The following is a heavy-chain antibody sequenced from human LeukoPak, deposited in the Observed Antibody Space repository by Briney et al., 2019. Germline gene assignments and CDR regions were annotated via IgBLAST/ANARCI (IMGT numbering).Heavy chain of an antibody. CDR2: TRHDGSNQ. CDR1: GFTFSSYA. V-gene: IGHV3-30*02. J-gene: IGHJ4*02. CDR3: AKPPGITSTGYFDY. D-gene: IGHD6-13*01. Sequence: GGSLRLSSAASGFTFSSYAMHWVRQAPGKGPEWVAFTRHDGSNQYYADSVKGRFTISRDNSKNTLFLHMSSLRVEDTAVYYCAKPPGITSTGYFDYWGQGTLVTVSS.